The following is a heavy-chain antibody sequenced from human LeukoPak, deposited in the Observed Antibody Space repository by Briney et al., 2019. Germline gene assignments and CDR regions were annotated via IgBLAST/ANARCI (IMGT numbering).Heavy chain of an antibody. Sequence: SETLSLTCTVSGGSISSYYWGWIRQPPGKGLEWIGSIYHSGSTYYNPSLKSRVTISVDTSKNQFTLKMTSGTAADTAVYYCARIETYSSGWYDAFFDYWGQGTLVTVSS. J-gene: IGHJ4*02. V-gene: IGHV4-38-2*02. CDR3: ARIETYSSGWYDAFFDY. CDR2: IYHSGST. CDR1: GGSISSYY. D-gene: IGHD6-19*01.